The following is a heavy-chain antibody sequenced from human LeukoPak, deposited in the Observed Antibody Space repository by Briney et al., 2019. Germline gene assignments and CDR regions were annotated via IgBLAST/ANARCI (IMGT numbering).Heavy chain of an antibody. CDR2: IKSETDGGTT. CDR3: TTGITGIKRGYDY. D-gene: IGHD1-20*01. CDR1: GFTFSNAW. V-gene: IGHV3-15*07. J-gene: IGHJ4*02. Sequence: GGSLRLSCAASGFTFSNAWMNWVRQAPGKGLEWVGRIKSETDGGTTDYAAPVKGRFTISRDDSKNTLYLQMNSLKTEDTAVYYCTTGITGIKRGYDYWGQGTLVTVSS.